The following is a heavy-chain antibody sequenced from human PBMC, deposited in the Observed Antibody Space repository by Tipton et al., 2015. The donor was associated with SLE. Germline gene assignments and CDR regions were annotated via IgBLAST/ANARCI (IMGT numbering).Heavy chain of an antibody. CDR2: VYTSGTT. CDR1: GASISSGSYY. V-gene: IGHV4-61*02. Sequence: GLVKPSETLSLTCSVSGASISSGSYYWSWVRQPAGKGLEWIGHVYTSGTTYYNPSLKSRLTLSIDTSKNQFSLKLSSVTAADTAVYYCVRLELPATKADYWGPGTLVTVSS. CDR3: VRLELPATKADY. D-gene: IGHD5-24*01. J-gene: IGHJ4*02.